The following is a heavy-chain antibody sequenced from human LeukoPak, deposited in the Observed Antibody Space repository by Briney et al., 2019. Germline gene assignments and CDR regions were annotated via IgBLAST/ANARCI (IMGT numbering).Heavy chain of an antibody. Sequence: GGSLRLSCSASGFTFSSYGMHWVRQAPGKGLEWVAFIRYDGSNKYYADSVKGRFTISRDNSKNTLYLQMNSLRAEDTAVYYCVYGQGVIHRDLGYWGQGTLVTVSS. D-gene: IGHD3-16*02. V-gene: IGHV3-30*02. CDR2: IRYDGSNK. J-gene: IGHJ4*02. CDR3: VYGQGVIHRDLGY. CDR1: GFTFSSYG.